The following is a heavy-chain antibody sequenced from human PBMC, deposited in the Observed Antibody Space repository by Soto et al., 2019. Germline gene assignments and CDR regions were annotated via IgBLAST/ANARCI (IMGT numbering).Heavy chain of an antibody. CDR2: ISAYNGNT. D-gene: IGHD1-26*01. V-gene: IGHV1-18*01. J-gene: IGHJ4*02. Sequence: QVQLVQSGAEVKKPGASVKVSCKASGYTFTSYGISWVRQAPGQGLEWMGWISAYNGNTNYAQKLGGRVTMTTDTPRSTANMELGGRGSDDTAVYYCGRVEGGGGSYFFDYWGQGTLVTVSS. CDR1: GYTFTSYG. CDR3: GRVEGGGGSYFFDY.